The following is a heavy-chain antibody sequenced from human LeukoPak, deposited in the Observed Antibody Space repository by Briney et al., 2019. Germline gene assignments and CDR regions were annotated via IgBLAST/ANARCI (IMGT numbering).Heavy chain of an antibody. CDR2: IYHSGST. CDR1: GGSFSSSDYY. D-gene: IGHD3-16*01. CDR3: ARGLRLGMGYFDY. J-gene: IGHJ4*02. V-gene: IGHV4-39*07. Sequence: SETLSLTCTVSGGSFSSSDYYWGWIRQPPGKGLEWIGSIYHSGSTYYNPSLKSRVTISVDTSKNQFSLKLSSVTAADTAVYYCARGLRLGMGYFDYWGQGTLVTVSS.